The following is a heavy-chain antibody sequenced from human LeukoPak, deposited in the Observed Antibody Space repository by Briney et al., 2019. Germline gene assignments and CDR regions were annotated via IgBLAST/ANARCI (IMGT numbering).Heavy chain of an antibody. J-gene: IGHJ4*02. V-gene: IGHV1-2*02. Sequence: ASVKLFCKASGYTFPAYYNHWARQAPGQGFEWMGCIDSNSGSTIYAQRFQGRVTMTRDTSISRAYMELSRVRSDDGSVYYCARGGSMIFGVLNDWGQGARVTVSS. D-gene: IGHD3/OR15-3a*01. CDR2: IDSNSGST. CDR3: ARGGSMIFGVLND. CDR1: GYTFPAYY.